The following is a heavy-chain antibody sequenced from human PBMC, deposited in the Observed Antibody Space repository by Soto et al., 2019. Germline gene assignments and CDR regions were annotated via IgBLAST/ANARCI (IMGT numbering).Heavy chain of an antibody. Sequence: GESLKISSQASGYRLSNYWLTWSRQRPGKGLEWMGTIVRNDPYLTKNPSLQGHVSISADTSTNTAYLHWSSLKASDTAVYYCARRLSGAKEEYNAYYFYGLDVWGQGTTVTVSS. CDR2: IVRNDPYL. D-gene: IGHD1-1*01. CDR1: GYRLSNYW. J-gene: IGHJ6*02. CDR3: ARRLSGAKEEYNAYYFYGLDV. V-gene: IGHV5-10-1*01.